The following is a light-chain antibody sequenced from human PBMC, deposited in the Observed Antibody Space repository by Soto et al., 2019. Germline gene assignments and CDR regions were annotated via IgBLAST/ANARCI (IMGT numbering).Light chain of an antibody. CDR1: QTVLNNSNRKNF. CDR2: WAS. CDR3: QQYYNTPIT. Sequence: DIVLTQSPDSLAVSLGERATFNCRSSQTVLNNSNRKNFLAWYQHKPGQPPKLLFYWASTREFGVPARFSGSGSGTDFTLTISGLQAEDVGVYYCQQYYNTPITFGGGTKVEIK. J-gene: IGKJ4*01. V-gene: IGKV4-1*01.